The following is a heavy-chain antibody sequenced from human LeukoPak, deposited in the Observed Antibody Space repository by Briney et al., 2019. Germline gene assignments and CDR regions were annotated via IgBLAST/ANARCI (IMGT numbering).Heavy chain of an antibody. J-gene: IGHJ3*02. CDR1: GYTFTGYY. Sequence: ASVKVSCKASGYTFTGYYLHWVRQAPGQGLEWMGWINPDSGGTNYAQKFQGRVTMTRDTSISTAYMELSRLRSDDTAVYYCARAVRDGVGAPDDAFDIWGQGTMVTVSS. CDR2: INPDSGGT. D-gene: IGHD1-26*01. CDR3: ARAVRDGVGAPDDAFDI. V-gene: IGHV1-2*02.